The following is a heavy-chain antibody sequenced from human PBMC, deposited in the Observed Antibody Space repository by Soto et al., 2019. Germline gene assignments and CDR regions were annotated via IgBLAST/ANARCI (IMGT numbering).Heavy chain of an antibody. J-gene: IGHJ4*02. Sequence: EVQLLESGGGLVQPGGSLRLSCAASGFTFSTYAMGWARQAPGKGLEWVSSISAGGGKTYYADSVKGRFTISRDNAKNTLSLQLSSLRAEDSAIDYCATGRYYAIRGDGECWGQGTRVTVSS. D-gene: IGHD3-22*01. V-gene: IGHV3-23*01. CDR1: GFTFSTYA. CDR3: ATGRYYAIRGDGEC. CDR2: ISAGGGKT.